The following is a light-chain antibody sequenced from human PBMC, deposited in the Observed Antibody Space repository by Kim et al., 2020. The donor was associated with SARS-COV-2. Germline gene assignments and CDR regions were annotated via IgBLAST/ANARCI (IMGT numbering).Light chain of an antibody. CDR2: RDD. V-gene: IGLV3-1*01. J-gene: IGLJ2*01. CDR3: QAWDSSTVL. Sequence: SYELTQPPSMSVSPGQTASITCSGDELDFKSTSWYQQKPGLSPILVIFRDDMRPSGIPERFSGSNSGNTATLTISGTQTMDEAEYFCQAWDSSTVLFGGGTQLTVL. CDR1: ELDFKS.